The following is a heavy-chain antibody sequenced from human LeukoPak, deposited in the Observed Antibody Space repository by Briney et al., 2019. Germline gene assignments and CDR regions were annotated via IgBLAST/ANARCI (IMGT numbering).Heavy chain of an antibody. J-gene: IGHJ4*02. Sequence: PGGALRLSCAASGFTFSSYSMNWVRQAPGKGLEWVSSISSSSSYICYADSVKDRFTISRDNAKNSLYLQMNSLRAEDTAVYYCAREGLYSSSWESDYWGQGTLVTVSS. CDR1: GFTFSSYS. CDR3: AREGLYSSSWESDY. CDR2: ISSSSSYI. V-gene: IGHV3-21*01. D-gene: IGHD6-13*01.